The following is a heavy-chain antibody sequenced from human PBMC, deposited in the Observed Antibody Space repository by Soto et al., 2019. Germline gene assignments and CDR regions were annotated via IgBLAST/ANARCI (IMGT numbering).Heavy chain of an antibody. Sequence: QIQLVQSGAEVKKPGASVKVSCKASGYSFTSYGISWVRQAPGQGHEWMGWISAYNGNTNYEQKFQGRVAMTTDTSTNTAYLELRSLRSDDAAVYYCARDPPITGSLRGTPLMAVWGQGTTVTVSS. J-gene: IGHJ6*02. CDR2: ISAYNGNT. D-gene: IGHD1-20*01. CDR1: GYSFTSYG. CDR3: ARDPPITGSLRGTPLMAV. V-gene: IGHV1-18*04.